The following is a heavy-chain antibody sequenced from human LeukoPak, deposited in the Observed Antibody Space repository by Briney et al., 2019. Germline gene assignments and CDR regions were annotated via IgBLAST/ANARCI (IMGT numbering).Heavy chain of an antibody. CDR2: IYYSGST. CDR3: ARQAEWLLGWFGP. V-gene: IGHV4-59*08. CDR1: GGSISSYY. Sequence: SETLSLTCTVSGGSISSYYWSWIRQPPGKGLEWIGYIYYSGSTNYNPSLKSRVTISVDTSKNQFSLKLSSVTAADTAVYYCARQAEWLLGWFGPWGQGTLVTVSS. J-gene: IGHJ5*02. D-gene: IGHD3-3*01.